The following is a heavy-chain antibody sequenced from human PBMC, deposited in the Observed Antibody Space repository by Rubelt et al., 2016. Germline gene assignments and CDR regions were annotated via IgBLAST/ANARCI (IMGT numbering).Heavy chain of an antibody. Sequence: QVQLQESGPGLVKPSETLSLTCTVSGGSISSYYWSWIRQPPGKGLEWIGYIYYSGSTNYNPSLKSRFTMSVDTSRNQFSLNLSSVTAADTAVYYCARYGGYSGYYYFDYWGQGTLVTVSS. CDR1: GGSISSYY. V-gene: IGHV4-59*01. J-gene: IGHJ4*02. CDR3: ARYGGYSGYYYFDY. CDR2: IYYSGST. D-gene: IGHD5-12*01.